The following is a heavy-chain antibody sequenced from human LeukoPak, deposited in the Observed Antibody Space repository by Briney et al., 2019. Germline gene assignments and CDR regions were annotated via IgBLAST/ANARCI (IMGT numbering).Heavy chain of an antibody. CDR1: GFTFSSYA. D-gene: IGHD3-10*01. CDR3: ARAMVRGVITDY. Sequence: GGSLRLSCAASGFTFSSYAMHWVRQAPGKGLEWVAVISYDGSNKYYADSVKGRFTISRDKSKNTLYLQMNSLRAEDTAVYYCARAMVRGVITDYWGQGTLVTVSS. J-gene: IGHJ4*02. CDR2: ISYDGSNK. V-gene: IGHV3-30-3*01.